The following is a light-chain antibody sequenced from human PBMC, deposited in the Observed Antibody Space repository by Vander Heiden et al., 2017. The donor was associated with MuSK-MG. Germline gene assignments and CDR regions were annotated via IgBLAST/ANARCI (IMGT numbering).Light chain of an antibody. J-gene: IGLJ2*01. Sequence: QSVLTQPPSVSGAPGQRVTISCIGSRSNIGAQYDVHWYQHLPATAPNPLICGNTHRPSGVPDRFSGSKSGTSASLAITGLQAEDEADYYCQSYDSSLTGSPVVFGGGTKLTVL. CDR1: RSNIGAQYD. CDR2: GNT. CDR3: QSYDSSLTGSPVV. V-gene: IGLV1-40*01.